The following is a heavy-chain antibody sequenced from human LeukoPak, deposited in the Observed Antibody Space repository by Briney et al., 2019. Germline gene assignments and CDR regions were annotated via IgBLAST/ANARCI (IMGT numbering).Heavy chain of an antibody. V-gene: IGHV3-21*01. Sequence: GGSLRLSCAASGFTFSSYAMSWVRQAPGKGLEWVSSISSSSSYIYYADSVKGRFTISRDNAKNSLYLQMNSLRAEDTAVYYCARDRVIVATFFDYWGQGTLVTVSS. J-gene: IGHJ4*02. CDR1: GFTFSSYA. CDR3: ARDRVIVATFFDY. D-gene: IGHD5-12*01. CDR2: ISSSSSYI.